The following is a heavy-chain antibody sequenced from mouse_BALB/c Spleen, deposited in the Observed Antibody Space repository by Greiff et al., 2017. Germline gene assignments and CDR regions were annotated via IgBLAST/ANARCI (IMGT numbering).Heavy chain of an antibody. V-gene: IGHV1-37*01. Sequence: VQLQQSGAELVKPGASVKLSCKASGYTFTSYYMYWVKQRPGQGLEWIGRINPYNGDTFYNQKFKGKATLTVDKSSSTAHMELLSLTSEDSAVYYCGREIHYYGFYAMDYWGQGTSVTVSS. D-gene: IGHD1-2*01. CDR2: INPYNGDT. J-gene: IGHJ4*01. CDR3: GREIHYYGFYAMDY. CDR1: GYTFTSYY.